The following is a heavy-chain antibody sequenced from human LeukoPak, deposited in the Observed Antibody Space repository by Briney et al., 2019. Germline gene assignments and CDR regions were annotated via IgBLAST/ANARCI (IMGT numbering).Heavy chain of an antibody. CDR2: IYHSGST. J-gene: IGHJ4*02. V-gene: IGHV4-38-2*02. Sequence: SLTXTVSGXSISSGYXWGWIRPPPGKGLEWIGSIYHSGSTYYNPSLKSRVTISVDTSKNQFSLKLSSVTAADTAVYYCAREVPASSPPDYWGQGTLVTVSS. D-gene: IGHD2-2*01. CDR3: AREVPASSPPDY. CDR1: GXSISSGYX.